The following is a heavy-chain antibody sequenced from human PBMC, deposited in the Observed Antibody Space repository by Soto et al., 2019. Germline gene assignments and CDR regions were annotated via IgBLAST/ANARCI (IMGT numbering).Heavy chain of an antibody. CDR1: VYTFTSYD. CDR3: ARPWRIAAAGTLAY. Sequence: QVQLGQSGAEVKKPGASVKVSCKAYVYTFTSYDINWVRQATGQGLEWMGWMNPNSGNTGYAQKFQGRVTMTRNTSISTAYMELSSLRSEDTAVYYCARPWRIAAAGTLAYWGQGTLVTVSS. D-gene: IGHD6-13*01. CDR2: MNPNSGNT. J-gene: IGHJ4*02. V-gene: IGHV1-8*01.